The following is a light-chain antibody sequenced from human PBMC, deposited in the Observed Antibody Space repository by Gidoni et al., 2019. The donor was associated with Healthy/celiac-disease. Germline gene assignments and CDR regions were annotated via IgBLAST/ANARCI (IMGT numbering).Light chain of an antibody. CDR2: AAS. J-gene: IGKJ1*01. V-gene: IGKV1-39*01. CDR3: QQSYSTFRT. CDR1: QSISSY. Sequence: DIQMTQSPSSLSASVGDRVTITCRASQSISSYLNWYRQKPGKAPKLLIYAASSLQSGVPSRFSGSGSGTDFTLTISSLQPEDFATYYCQQSYSTFRTFGQGTKVEIK.